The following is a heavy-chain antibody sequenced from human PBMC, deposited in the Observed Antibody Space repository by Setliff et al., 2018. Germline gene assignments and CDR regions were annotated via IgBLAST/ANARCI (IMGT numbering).Heavy chain of an antibody. Sequence: SETLSLTCSVSGGSIGSHYWSWIRQPPGKGLEWIGYIYYSGTTTYSPSLRSRVTISLDKPNNQFSLHLTSVTAVDTAIHYCARYTGGYYYFDSWGQGTLVTVSS. CDR2: IYYSGTT. CDR3: ARYTGGYYYFDS. J-gene: IGHJ4*02. CDR1: GGSIGSHY. D-gene: IGHD2-8*02. V-gene: IGHV4-59*11.